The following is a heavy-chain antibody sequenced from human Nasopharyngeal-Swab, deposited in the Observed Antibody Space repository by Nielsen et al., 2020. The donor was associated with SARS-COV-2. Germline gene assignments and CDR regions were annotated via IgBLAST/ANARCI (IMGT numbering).Heavy chain of an antibody. V-gene: IGHV3-43*02. CDR2: RSGEGGST. J-gene: IGHJ6*02. Sequence: GGSLRLSCGACGFTCDDYARHWVSQAPGKGVEGGTLRSGEGGSTYYADSVKGRFTISRDNSKNSLYLQMNSLRTEDTALYYCANFGLEWSTSSDYYGIDVWHPGTTATVPS. CDR1: GFTCDDYA. CDR3: ANFGLEWSTSSDYYGIDV. D-gene: IGHD3-3*01.